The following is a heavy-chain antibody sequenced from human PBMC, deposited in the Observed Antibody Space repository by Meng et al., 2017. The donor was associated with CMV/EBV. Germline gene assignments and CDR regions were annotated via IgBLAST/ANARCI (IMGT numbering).Heavy chain of an antibody. CDR2: IKSKTDGGTT. Sequence: GGSLRLSCAASGFTFSNAWMSWVRQAPGKGLEWVGRIKSKTDGGTTDYAAPVKGRFTISRDDSKNTLYLQMNSLKTEDTAVYYCTTALYCSSTSCYYYYYYGMDVWGQGTTVTV. J-gene: IGHJ6*02. CDR1: GFTFSNAW. CDR3: TTALYCSSTSCYYYYYYGMDV. V-gene: IGHV3-15*01. D-gene: IGHD2-2*01.